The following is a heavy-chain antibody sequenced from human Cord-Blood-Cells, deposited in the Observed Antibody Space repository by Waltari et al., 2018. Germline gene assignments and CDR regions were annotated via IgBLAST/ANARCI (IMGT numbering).Heavy chain of an antibody. CDR3: ARGMYSSSFLGYCSGGSCYFDY. D-gene: IGHD2-15*01. J-gene: IGHJ4*02. Sequence: QVQLQESGPGLVKPSETLSLTCAVSGYSISSGYYWGWIRQPPGKGLEWIGSIYHSGSTSYNPSLKSRVTISVDTSKNQFSLKLSSVTAADTAVYYCARGMYSSSFLGYCSGGSCYFDYWGQGTLVTVSS. CDR1: GYSISSGYY. CDR2: IYHSGST. V-gene: IGHV4-38-2*01.